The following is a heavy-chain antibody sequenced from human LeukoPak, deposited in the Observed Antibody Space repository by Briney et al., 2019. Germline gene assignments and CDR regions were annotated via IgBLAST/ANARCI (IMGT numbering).Heavy chain of an antibody. CDR3: AKEWVELVVVPAATNWFDP. D-gene: IGHD2-2*01. CDR1: GLTFSSYG. J-gene: IGHJ5*02. Sequence: QPGGSLRLSCAASGLTFSSYGMHWVRQAPGKGLEWVAFIRYDGSNKYYADSVKGRFTIPRDNSKNTLYLQMNSLRAEDTAVYYCAKEWVELVVVPAATNWFDPWGQGTLVTVSS. V-gene: IGHV3-30*02. CDR2: IRYDGSNK.